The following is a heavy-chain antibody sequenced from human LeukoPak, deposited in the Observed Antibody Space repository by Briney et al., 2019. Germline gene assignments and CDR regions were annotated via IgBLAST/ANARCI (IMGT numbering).Heavy chain of an antibody. CDR1: GGSISSYY. V-gene: IGHV4-59*01. CDR2: IYYSGST. CDR3: AREGLERSYMDV. J-gene: IGHJ6*03. D-gene: IGHD3-16*01. Sequence: SETLSLTCTISGGSISSYYWSWIRQPPGKGLEWIGYIYYSGSTNYNPSLKSRVTISVDTSKNQFSLKLSSVTAEDTAVYYCAREGLERSYMDVWGKGTTVTVPS.